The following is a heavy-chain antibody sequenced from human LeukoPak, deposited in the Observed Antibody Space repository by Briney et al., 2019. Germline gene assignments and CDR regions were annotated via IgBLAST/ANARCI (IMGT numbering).Heavy chain of an antibody. CDR2: INHSAST. CDR1: GGSFSGYY. V-gene: IGHV4-34*01. CDR3: ARIRRDSGSYYRVYYYYYMDV. J-gene: IGHJ6*03. D-gene: IGHD3-10*01. Sequence: SETLSLTCAVYGGSFSGYYWSWIRQPPGKGLEWIGEINHSASTNYNPSLKSRVTISVDTSKNQFSLKLSSVTAADTAVYYCARIRRDSGSYYRVYYYYYMDVWGEGTTVTVSS.